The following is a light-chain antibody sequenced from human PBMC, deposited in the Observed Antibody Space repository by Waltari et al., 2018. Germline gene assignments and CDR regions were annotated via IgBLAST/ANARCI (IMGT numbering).Light chain of an antibody. CDR3: TSYTTTDTLYV. CDR1: SSDIGSFNY. V-gene: IGLV2-14*03. Sequence: QSALTQPASVSGSPGQSITISCTGTSSDIGSFNYVSWYQQYPGKAPKLIIFDVSNRPSGISARFSGSKCGNTASLTISGLQAEDEADYICTSYTTTDTLYVFGTGTQVTVL. CDR2: DVS. J-gene: IGLJ1*01.